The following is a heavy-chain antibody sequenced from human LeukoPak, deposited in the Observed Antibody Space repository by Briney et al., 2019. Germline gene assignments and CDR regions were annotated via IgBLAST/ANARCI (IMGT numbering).Heavy chain of an antibody. CDR3: ARMGTYYDSSGSLGKFDP. CDR1: GYTFTSYG. D-gene: IGHD3-22*01. V-gene: IGHV1-18*01. J-gene: IGHJ5*02. CDR2: ISAYNGNT. Sequence: ASVKVSCTASGYTFTSYGISWVRQAPGQGLEWMGWISAYNGNTNYAQKLQGRVTMTTDTSTSTAYMELRSLRSDDTAVYYCARMGTYYDSSGSLGKFDPWGQGTLVTVSS.